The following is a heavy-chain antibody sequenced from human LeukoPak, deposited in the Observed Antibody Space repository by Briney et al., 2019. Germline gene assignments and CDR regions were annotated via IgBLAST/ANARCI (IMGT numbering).Heavy chain of an antibody. J-gene: IGHJ4*02. CDR3: ARDENRLPPSAIDY. V-gene: IGHV1-2*02. D-gene: IGHD2-2*01. CDR1: GYTFTATD. CDR2: INPNSGRT. Sequence: ASVKASCKASGYTFTATDLNWVGQAAGHGLEGRGWINPNSGRTHYPQKFQGRVTMTRDTAISTAYMELTSLRSDDTAVDYCARDENRLPPSAIDYWGQGTVVTVSS.